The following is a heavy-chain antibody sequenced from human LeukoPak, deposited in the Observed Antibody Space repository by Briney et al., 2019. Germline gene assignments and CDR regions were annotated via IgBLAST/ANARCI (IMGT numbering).Heavy chain of an antibody. Sequence: KPSETLSLTCTVSGGSISTYYWSWIRQPPGKGLEWIGYINYSGSTNYNPSFKSRVTISVDTSKNQFSLKLTSMTAADTALYYCARKNWGSDHYFDYWGQGTLVTVSS. V-gene: IGHV4-59*01. J-gene: IGHJ4*02. D-gene: IGHD7-27*01. CDR1: GGSISTYY. CDR2: INYSGST. CDR3: ARKNWGSDHYFDY.